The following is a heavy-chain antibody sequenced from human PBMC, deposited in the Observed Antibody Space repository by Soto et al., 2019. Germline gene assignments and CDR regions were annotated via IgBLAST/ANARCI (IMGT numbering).Heavy chain of an antibody. CDR1: GFTFRDFA. Sequence: QVQLVESGGGVVQPGGSLRLSCEASGFTFRDFAEHWIRQAPGRGLDWVTLISYDGSNQYFADSVKGRFTISRDNSKNTLSLHMNSLTTEDTAVYFCARQAKAAPKYHYRFLDVWGRGTLVTVSS. CDR3: ARQAKAAPKYHYRFLDV. J-gene: IGHJ6*02. V-gene: IGHV3-30*04. CDR2: ISYDGSNQ. D-gene: IGHD2-2*01.